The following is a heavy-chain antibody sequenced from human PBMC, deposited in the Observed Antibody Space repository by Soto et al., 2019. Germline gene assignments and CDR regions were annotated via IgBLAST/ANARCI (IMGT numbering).Heavy chain of an antibody. D-gene: IGHD2-2*01. V-gene: IGHV4-4*02. Sequence: QVQLQESGPGLVKPSGTLSLTCAVSGGSISSSNWWSWVRQPPGKGLEWIGEISHGGSTNYNPSLNSRVTISVDKSKSQLPLKLSSVTAADPAVYYCAVLVPAVDFYYGLDVWGQGTAVTVSS. J-gene: IGHJ6*02. CDR3: AVLVPAVDFYYGLDV. CDR1: GGSISSSNW. CDR2: ISHGGST.